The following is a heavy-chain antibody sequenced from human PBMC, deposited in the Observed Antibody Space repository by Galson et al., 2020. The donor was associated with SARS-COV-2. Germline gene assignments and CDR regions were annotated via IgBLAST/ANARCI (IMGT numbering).Heavy chain of an antibody. CDR3: ARCASAIMVRGLMINSFGMDV. Sequence: SQTLSLTCTVSGGSMSNYYWSWIRQPPGKGLEWIGYIYYSGSTNYNPSLKSRVTMSVDTSKNQLSLNLRYVTAADTATYYCARCASAIMVRGLMINSFGMDVWGQGTTVTVSS. V-gene: IGHV4-59*12. CDR2: IYYSGST. J-gene: IGHJ6*02. CDR1: GGSMSNYY. D-gene: IGHD3-10*01.